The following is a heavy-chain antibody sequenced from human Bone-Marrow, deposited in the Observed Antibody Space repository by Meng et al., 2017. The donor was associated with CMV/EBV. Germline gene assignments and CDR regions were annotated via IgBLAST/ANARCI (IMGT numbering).Heavy chain of an antibody. V-gene: IGHV1-18*01. D-gene: IGHD2-2*01. Sequence: TGCGISWVRQARGQGLGWMGWISAYNGNTNCAQRLQGRVTVTTDTSTSTAYMELRSLRSDDTAVYYCARVKKAVVPAAMRVGNWFDPWGQGTLVTVSS. J-gene: IGHJ5*02. CDR3: ARVKKAVVPAAMRVGNWFDP. CDR1: TGCG. CDR2: ISAYNGNT.